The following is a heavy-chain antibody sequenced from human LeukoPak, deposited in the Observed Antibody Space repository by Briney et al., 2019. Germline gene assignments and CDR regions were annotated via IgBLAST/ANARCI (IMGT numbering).Heavy chain of an antibody. J-gene: IGHJ5*02. D-gene: IGHD6-19*01. CDR3: ARGGQWLVPNWFDP. CDR1: GGSISRYY. Sequence: SETLSVTCTVSGGSISRYYWSWIRPPAGRGLEWIWRIYTSGSTNYNPSLKSRVTMSVDTSKNQFSLKLSSVTAADTAVYYCARGGQWLVPNWFDPWGQGTLVTVSS. CDR2: IYTSGST. V-gene: IGHV4-4*07.